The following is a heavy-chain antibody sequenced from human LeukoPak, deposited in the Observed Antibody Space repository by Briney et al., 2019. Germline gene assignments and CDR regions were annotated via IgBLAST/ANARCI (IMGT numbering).Heavy chain of an antibody. CDR2: MNPNSGNT. CDR1: GYTFTGYY. CDR3: ARGVVTTDY. D-gene: IGHD5-12*01. J-gene: IGHJ4*02. V-gene: IGHV1-8*02. Sequence: ASVKVSCKASGYTFTGYYMHWVRQATGQGLEWMGWMNPNSGNTGYAQKFQCRVTMTRNTSISTAYMELSSLRSEDTAVYYCARGVVTTDYWGQGTLVTVSS.